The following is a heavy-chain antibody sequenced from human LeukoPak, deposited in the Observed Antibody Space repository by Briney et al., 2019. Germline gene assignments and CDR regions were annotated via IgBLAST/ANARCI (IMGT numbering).Heavy chain of an antibody. CDR3: ARHEYSGSYYGLSWFDP. Sequence: SETLSLTCTVSGGSISSSGYYWGWTRQPPGKGLEWIARIYYSGSTYYNPSLESRVTISVDTSKSQRSLKLSSLTAADTAVYYCARHEYSGSYYGLSWFDPWGQGTLVTVSS. D-gene: IGHD1-26*01. CDR2: IYYSGST. V-gene: IGHV4-39*01. J-gene: IGHJ5*02. CDR1: GGSISSSGYY.